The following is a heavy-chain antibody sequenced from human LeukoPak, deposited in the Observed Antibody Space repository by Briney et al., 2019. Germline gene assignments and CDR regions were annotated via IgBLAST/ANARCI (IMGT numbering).Heavy chain of an antibody. CDR1: GGSISSSSYY. CDR3: ARAAAVAGTGDY. V-gene: IGHV4-39*01. D-gene: IGHD6-19*01. J-gene: IGHJ4*02. Sequence: PSETLSLTCTVSGGSISSSSYYWGWIRQPPGKGLEWIGSIYYSGSTYYNPSLKSRVTISVDTSKNQFSLKLSSVTAADTAVYYCARAAAVAGTGDYWGQGTLVTVSS. CDR2: IYYSGST.